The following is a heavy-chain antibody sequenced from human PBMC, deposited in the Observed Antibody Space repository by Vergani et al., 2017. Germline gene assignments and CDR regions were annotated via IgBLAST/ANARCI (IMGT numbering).Heavy chain of an antibody. D-gene: IGHD4-17*01. V-gene: IGHV4-31*03. CDR3: TRDPRDYVFDI. CDR1: GGSISSGGYY. Sequence: QVQLQESGPGLVKPSQTLSLTCTVSGGSISSGGYYWSWIRQHPGKGLEWIGYIYYSGSTYYNPSLKSRVTITVDTSKNQFSLKLSSVTAGDTAVYYCTRDPRDYVFDIWGQGTMVTVSS. CDR2: IYYSGST. J-gene: IGHJ3*02.